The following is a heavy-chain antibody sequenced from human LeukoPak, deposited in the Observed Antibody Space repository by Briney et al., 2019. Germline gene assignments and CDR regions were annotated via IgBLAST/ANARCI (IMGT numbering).Heavy chain of an antibody. CDR2: IYHSGST. V-gene: IGHV4-4*02. CDR3: ATAPDYGGNSGHFDY. D-gene: IGHD4-23*01. CDR1: GGSISSSNW. Sequence: SSETLSLTRAVSGGSISSSNWWSWVRQPPGKGLEWIGEIYHSGSTNYNPSLKSRVTISVDKSKNQFSLKLSSVTAADTAVYYCATAPDYGGNSGHFDYWGQGTLVTVSS. J-gene: IGHJ4*02.